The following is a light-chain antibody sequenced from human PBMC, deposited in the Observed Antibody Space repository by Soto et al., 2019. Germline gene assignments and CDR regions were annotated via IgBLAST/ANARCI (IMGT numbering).Light chain of an antibody. CDR3: KQSSNWPVT. J-gene: IGKJ1*01. CDR1: QSVSSY. V-gene: IGKV3-11*01. Sequence: EIVLTQSPATLSLSPGERATLSCRASQSVSSYLAWYQQKPGQAPRILIYDASNIATGIPARFSGSGSGTDFTLHISSLETEDIAGYYSKQSSNWPVTFGQGTKIEIK. CDR2: DAS.